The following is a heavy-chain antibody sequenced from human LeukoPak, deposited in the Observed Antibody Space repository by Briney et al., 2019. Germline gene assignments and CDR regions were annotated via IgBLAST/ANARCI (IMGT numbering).Heavy chain of an antibody. D-gene: IGHD4-23*01. CDR1: GGSLSSGSYY. CDR3: ARLLRGGNSGYWFDP. Sequence: LETLSLTCTVSGGSLSSGSYYWGWIRQPPGKGLEWIGNIYNSGKTDYNPSLKSRVSISVDTSKNQFSLKLTSVTAADTAVFYCARLLRGGNSGYWFDPWGQGTLLTVSS. CDR2: IYNSGKT. J-gene: IGHJ5*02. V-gene: IGHV4-39*01.